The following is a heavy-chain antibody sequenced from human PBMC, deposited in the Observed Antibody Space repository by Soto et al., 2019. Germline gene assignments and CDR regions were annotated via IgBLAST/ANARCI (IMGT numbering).Heavy chain of an antibody. CDR2: INQDGSER. D-gene: IGHD3-16*01. Sequence: EVQLVESGGGLVQPGGSLRLPCAASGFTFSTYCMTWVRQPPGKGLEWVASINQDGSERYYVDSVRGRFTISRDNAKNSLYLQMNSLRAEETAVYYCVCGGNFFVYWGQGTLVTVSP. CDR1: GFTFSTYC. CDR3: VCGGNFFVY. V-gene: IGHV3-7*01. J-gene: IGHJ4*02.